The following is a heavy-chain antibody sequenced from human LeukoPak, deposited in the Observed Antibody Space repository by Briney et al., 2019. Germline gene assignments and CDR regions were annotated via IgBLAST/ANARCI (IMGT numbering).Heavy chain of an antibody. J-gene: IGHJ3*02. Sequence: GASVKVSCKASGYNFTTYGIHWVRQAPGQGLEYMGLINPSSGSTSYPERFKGRLIMTRDMSTSTVYMELSSLRSEDTAVYYCARGGSAAAGRVRAFDIWGQGTMVTVSS. CDR3: ARGGSAAAGRVRAFDI. D-gene: IGHD6-13*01. CDR1: GYNFTTYG. CDR2: INPSSGST. V-gene: IGHV1-46*01.